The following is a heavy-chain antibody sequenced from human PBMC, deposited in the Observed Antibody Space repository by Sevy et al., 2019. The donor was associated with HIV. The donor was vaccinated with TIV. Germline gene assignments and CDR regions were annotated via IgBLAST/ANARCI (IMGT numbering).Heavy chain of an antibody. V-gene: IGHV3-30*18. CDR2: ISHDGGKK. J-gene: IGHJ6*02. D-gene: IGHD4-17*01. CDR1: GFIFDDYG. Sequence: GGSLRLSCVGSGFIFDDYGMHWVRQAPGKGLERVALISHDGGKKYYADSVKGRFTISRDNFKNTLYLQMNTLRRDDTAAYFCTKDPPVYGDFPYGMDVWGQGTTVIVSS. CDR3: TKDPPVYGDFPYGMDV.